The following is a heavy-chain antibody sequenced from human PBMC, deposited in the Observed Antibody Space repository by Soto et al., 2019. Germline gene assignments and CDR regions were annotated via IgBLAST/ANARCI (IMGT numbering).Heavy chain of an antibody. CDR2: IIPIFGTA. V-gene: IGHV1-69*06. CDR1: GGTFSSYA. Sequence: SVKVSCKASGGTFSSYAISWVRQAPGQGLEWMGGIIPIFGTANYAQKFQGRVTITADKSTSTAYMELSSLRSEDTAVYYCATVSGYGLFYSDYWGQGTLVTVSS. CDR3: ATVSGYGLFYSDY. J-gene: IGHJ4*02. D-gene: IGHD3-22*01.